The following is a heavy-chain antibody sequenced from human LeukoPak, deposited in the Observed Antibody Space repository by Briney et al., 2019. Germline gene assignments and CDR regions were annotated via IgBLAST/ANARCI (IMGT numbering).Heavy chain of an antibody. CDR1: GGSISSGGYY. CDR2: IYYSGST. Sequence: PSQTLSLTCTVSGGSISSGGYYWSWIRQHPGKGLECIGYIYYSGSTYYNPSLKSRVTISVDTSKNQFSLKLSSVTAADTAVYYCARDRRGYCSGGSCYFSWFDPWGQGTLVTVSS. D-gene: IGHD2-15*01. J-gene: IGHJ5*02. V-gene: IGHV4-31*03. CDR3: ARDRRGYCSGGSCYFSWFDP.